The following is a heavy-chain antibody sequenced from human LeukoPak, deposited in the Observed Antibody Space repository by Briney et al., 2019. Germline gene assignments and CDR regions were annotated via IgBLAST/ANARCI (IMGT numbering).Heavy chain of an antibody. Sequence: GGSLRLSCAASGFTFSGSAMHWVRQASGKGLEWVGRIKSKTDGGTTDYAAPVKGRFTISRDDSKNTLYLQMNSLKTEDTAVYYCTTDLLYYDSPSDAFDIWGQGTMVTVSS. D-gene: IGHD3-22*01. CDR3: TTDLLYYDSPSDAFDI. V-gene: IGHV3-15*01. J-gene: IGHJ3*02. CDR1: GFTFSGSA. CDR2: IKSKTDGGTT.